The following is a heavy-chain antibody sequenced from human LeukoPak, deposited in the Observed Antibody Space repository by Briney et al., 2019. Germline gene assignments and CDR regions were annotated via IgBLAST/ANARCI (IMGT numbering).Heavy chain of an antibody. CDR1: GFTFRSYG. CDR3: AKDARYCSSTSCYNSGAEYFQH. Sequence: GGSLRLSCAASGFTFRSYGMHWVRQAPGKGLELEAFIRYDGSNKYYADSVKGRFTISRDNSKNTLYLQMNSLRAEDTAAYYCAKDARYCSSTSCYNSGAEYFQHWGQGTLVTVSS. CDR2: IRYDGSNK. D-gene: IGHD2-2*02. V-gene: IGHV3-30*02. J-gene: IGHJ1*01.